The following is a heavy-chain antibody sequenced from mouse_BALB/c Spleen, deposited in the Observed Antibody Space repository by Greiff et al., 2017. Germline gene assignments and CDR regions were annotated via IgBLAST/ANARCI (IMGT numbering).Heavy chain of an antibody. CDR2: ISSGGST. CDR1: GFTFSSYA. CDR3: ASGGAKITTSDY. J-gene: IGHJ2*01. D-gene: IGHD2-4*01. Sequence: DVKLVDSGGGLVKPGGSLKLSCAASGFTFSSYAMSWVRQTPEKRLEWVASISSGGSTYYPDSVKGRFTISRDNARNILYLQMSSLRSEDTAMYYCASGGAKITTSDYWGQGTTLTVSS. V-gene: IGHV5-6-5*01.